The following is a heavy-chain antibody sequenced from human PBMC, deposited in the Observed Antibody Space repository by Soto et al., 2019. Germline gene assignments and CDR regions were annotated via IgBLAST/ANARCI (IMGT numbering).Heavy chain of an antibody. CDR2: IYPGDSDT. CDR3: ARQGSNGAYVYYPMDV. V-gene: IGHV5-51*01. J-gene: IGHJ6*02. Sequence: RQRPGKGLEWIGMIYPGDSDTTYSPSFEGQVTMSVDKSISTAYLEWNSLKASDSATYYCARQGSNGAYVYYPMDVWGQGTTVTVSS. D-gene: IGHD3-16*01.